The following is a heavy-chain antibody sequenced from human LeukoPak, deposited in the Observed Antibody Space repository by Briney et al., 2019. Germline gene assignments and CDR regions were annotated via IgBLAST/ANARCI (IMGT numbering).Heavy chain of an antibody. V-gene: IGHV3-30*18. J-gene: IGHJ4*02. CDR2: ISYDGSNK. CDR3: AKVFSGSNGGDY. D-gene: IGHD5-12*01. Sequence: GGSLRLSCAASGFTFSSYGMHWVRQAPGKGLEWVAVISYDGSNKYYADSVKGRFTISRDNSKNTLYLQMNSLRAEDTAVYYCAKVFSGSNGGDYWVQGTLVTVSS. CDR1: GFTFSSYG.